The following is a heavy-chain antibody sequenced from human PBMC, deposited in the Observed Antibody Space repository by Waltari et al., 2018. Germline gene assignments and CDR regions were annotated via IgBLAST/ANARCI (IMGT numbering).Heavy chain of an antibody. D-gene: IGHD6-19*01. CDR2: IIPIFGTA. CDR1: GGTFSSYA. Sequence: QVQLVQSGAEVKKPGSSVTVSCTASGGTFSSYAISWVRQAPGQGLEWMGGIIPIFGTANYAQKFQGRVTMTADKSTSTAYMELSSLRSEDTAVYYCAKGPSGWGNWFDPWGQGTLVTVSS. CDR3: AKGPSGWGNWFDP. V-gene: IGHV1-69*14. J-gene: IGHJ5*02.